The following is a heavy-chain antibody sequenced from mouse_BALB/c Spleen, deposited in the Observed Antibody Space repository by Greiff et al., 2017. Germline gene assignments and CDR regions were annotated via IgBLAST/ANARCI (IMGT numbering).Heavy chain of an antibody. CDR2: INPSNGGT. V-gene: IGHV1S81*02. D-gene: IGHD1-1*01. CDR3: ARRGLRYSFAY. J-gene: IGHJ3*01. CDR1: GYTFTSYY. Sequence: QVQLQQSGAELVKPGASVKLSCKASGYTFTSYYMYWVKQRPGQGLEWIGEINPSNGGTNFNEKFKSKATLTVDKSSSTAYMQLSSLTSEDSAVYYCARRGLRYSFAYWGQGTLVTVSA.